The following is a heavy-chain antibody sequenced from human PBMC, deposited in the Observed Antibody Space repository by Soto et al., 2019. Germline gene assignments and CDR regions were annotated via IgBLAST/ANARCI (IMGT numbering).Heavy chain of an antibody. Sequence: SETLSLTCTVSGGSISSYYWSWIRQPPGKGLEWIGYIYYSGSTNYNPSLKSRVTISVDTSKNQFSLKLSSVTAADTAVYYCARCAIRGGSCYDYWGQGTLVTVS. CDR2: IYYSGST. CDR3: ARCAIRGGSCYDY. V-gene: IGHV4-59*01. CDR1: GGSISSYY. J-gene: IGHJ4*02. D-gene: IGHD2-15*01.